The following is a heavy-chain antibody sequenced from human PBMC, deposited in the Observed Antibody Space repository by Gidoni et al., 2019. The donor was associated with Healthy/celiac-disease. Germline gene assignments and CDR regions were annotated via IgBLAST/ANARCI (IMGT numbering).Heavy chain of an antibody. CDR2: INHSGST. CDR1: GGSFSGYY. V-gene: IGHV4-34*01. CDR3: ARRRLLNNWFDP. D-gene: IGHD2-15*01. Sequence: QVQLQQWGAGLLKPSETLSLTCAVYGGSFSGYYWSWIRQPPGKGLEWIGEINHSGSTNYNPSLKSRVTISVDTSKNQFSLKLSSVTAADTAVYYCARRRLLNNWFDPWGQGTLVTVSS. J-gene: IGHJ5*02.